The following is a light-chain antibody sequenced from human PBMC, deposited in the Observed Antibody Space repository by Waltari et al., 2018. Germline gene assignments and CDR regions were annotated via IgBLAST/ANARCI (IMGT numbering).Light chain of an antibody. Sequence: QTALTQSPSVSGSPGQSVTISCTGTSSDIGDSNRAAWYQQHPGKAPKLIIYEVNKRPSGVSDHFSGTKSGNTASLTISGLQAEDEADYYCGSYASSGTDIFGSGTKLTVL. CDR2: EVN. CDR3: GSYASSGTDI. V-gene: IGLV2-14*01. J-gene: IGLJ6*01. CDR1: SSDIGDSNR.